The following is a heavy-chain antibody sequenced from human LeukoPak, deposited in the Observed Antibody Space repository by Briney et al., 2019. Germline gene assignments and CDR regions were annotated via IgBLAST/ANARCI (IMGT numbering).Heavy chain of an antibody. Sequence: SETLSLTCAVYGGSFSGYYWSWIRQPPGKGLEWIGEINDSGSTNYNPSLKSRVTISEDTSKKQFSLKLSSVTAADTAVYYCARLYCSGGSCYSGLGSADYWGQGTLVTVAS. CDR3: ARLYCSGGSCYSGLGSADY. D-gene: IGHD2-15*01. V-gene: IGHV4-34*01. CDR2: INDSGST. J-gene: IGHJ4*02. CDR1: GGSFSGYY.